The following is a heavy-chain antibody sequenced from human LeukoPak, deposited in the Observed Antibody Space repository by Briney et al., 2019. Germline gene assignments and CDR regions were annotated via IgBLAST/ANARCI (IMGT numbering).Heavy chain of an antibody. CDR2: IRYDGSSE. CDR1: GFTFSSYA. J-gene: IGHJ4*02. Sequence: GGSLRLSCAVSGFTFSSYAMHWVRQAPGKGLEWVAFIRYDGSSEYYADSVKGRFTISRDNSKNTLSLQMNSLRPEDTAIYYCAKDLTTVTSQGDYWGQGTVVTVFS. CDR3: AKDLTTVTSQGDY. D-gene: IGHD4-17*01. V-gene: IGHV3-30*02.